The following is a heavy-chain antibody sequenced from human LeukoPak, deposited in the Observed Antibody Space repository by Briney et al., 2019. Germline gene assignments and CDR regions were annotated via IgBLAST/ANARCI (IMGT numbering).Heavy chain of an antibody. CDR2: ISSSSSYI. Sequence: PGGSLRLSCAASGFTFSSYSMNWVRQAPGKGLEWVSFISSSSSYIYYADSVKGRFTISRDNAKNSLYLQMNSLRAEDTAVYYCARGFYSSSSLGYWGQGTLVTVSS. J-gene: IGHJ4*02. D-gene: IGHD6-6*01. CDR1: GFTFSSYS. CDR3: ARGFYSSSSLGY. V-gene: IGHV3-21*01.